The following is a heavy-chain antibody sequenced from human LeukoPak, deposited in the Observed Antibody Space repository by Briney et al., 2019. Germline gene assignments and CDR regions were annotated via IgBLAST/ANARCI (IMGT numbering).Heavy chain of an antibody. CDR3: AKTFDTSAYYYFYDN. D-gene: IGHD3-22*01. CDR1: GGSISTNF. J-gene: IGHJ4*02. Sequence: SETLSLTCTVSGGSISTNFWSWLRQPPGKGLEWIGYIHKNVGTNYNPSLKSRVTISSDISKNQFSLKLSSVTTADTAVYFCAKTFDTSAYYYFYDNWGQGTLVTVSS. V-gene: IGHV4-59*01. CDR2: IHKNVGT.